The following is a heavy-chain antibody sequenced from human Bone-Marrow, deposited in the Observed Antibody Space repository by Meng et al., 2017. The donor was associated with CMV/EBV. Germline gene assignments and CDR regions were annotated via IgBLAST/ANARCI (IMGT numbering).Heavy chain of an antibody. Sequence: CAASGFTFSSYSMNWVRQAPGKGLEWVSSISSSSSYIYYADSVKGRFTISRDNAKNSLYLQLNSLRAEDTAVYYCARGAAYGSGSYDYWGQGTLVTVSS. CDR2: ISSSSSYI. J-gene: IGHJ4*02. CDR3: ARGAAYGSGSYDY. CDR1: GFTFSSYS. V-gene: IGHV3-21*01. D-gene: IGHD3-10*01.